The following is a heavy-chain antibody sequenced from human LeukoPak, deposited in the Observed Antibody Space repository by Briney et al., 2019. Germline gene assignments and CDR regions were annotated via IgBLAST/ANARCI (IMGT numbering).Heavy chain of an antibody. CDR3: TSWGDTTAEYFQR. CDR2: INPDGRDT. CDR1: GFTFNRCW. V-gene: IGHV3-7*01. J-gene: IGHJ1*01. Sequence: QPGGSLRLSCVVSGFTFNRCWMNWVRQAPGKGLEWVAHINPDGRDTYYVDPVKGRFTISRDNAQNSMYLQMNSLRVEDTAAYYRTSWGDTTAEYFQRWGQGTLVTVSS. D-gene: IGHD2-21*02.